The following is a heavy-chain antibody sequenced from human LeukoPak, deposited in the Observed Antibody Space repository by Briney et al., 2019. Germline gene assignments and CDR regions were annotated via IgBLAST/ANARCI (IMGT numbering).Heavy chain of an antibody. J-gene: IGHJ4*02. Sequence: ASVKVSCKASGYTFTSYGISWVRQAPGQGLEWMGIINPSGGSTSYHQKFQGRVIMTRDTSTSTVYMDLSSLRSEDTAVYYCARGGNYYGSGTYYNADYWGQGTLVTVSS. V-gene: IGHV1-46*01. CDR1: GYTFTSYG. D-gene: IGHD3-10*01. CDR2: INPSGGST. CDR3: ARGGNYYGSGTYYNADY.